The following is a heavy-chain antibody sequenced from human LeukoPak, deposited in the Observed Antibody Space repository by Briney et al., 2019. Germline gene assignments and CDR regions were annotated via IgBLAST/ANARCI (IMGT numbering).Heavy chain of an antibody. CDR3: AREGAAAEDVNWFDP. CDR2: INPNSGNT. CDR1: GYTFTGYY. D-gene: IGHD6-25*01. J-gene: IGHJ5*02. V-gene: IGHV1-2*02. Sequence: ASVKVSCKASGYTFTGYYMHWVRQAPGQGLEWMGWINPNSGNTHYAQKFQDRVTMTRDTSISTAYMELNSLRSDDTAVYYCAREGAAAEDVNWFDPWGQGTLDTVSS.